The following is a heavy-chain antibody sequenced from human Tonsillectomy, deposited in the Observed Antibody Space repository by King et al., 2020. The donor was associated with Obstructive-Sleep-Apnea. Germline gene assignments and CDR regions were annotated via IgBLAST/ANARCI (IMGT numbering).Heavy chain of an antibody. CDR1: GGSISNYY. Sequence: QLQESGPGLVKPSETLSLTCTVSGGSISNYYWSWIRQPPGKGLEWIGYMYYSGNTNFNPSLKSRVTISADTSKIQFSLRLSSGTAADTAVYDCARHRGVEDYGGYGDYFDYWGQGTLVTVSS. J-gene: IGHJ4*02. CDR3: ARHRGVEDYGGYGDYFDY. V-gene: IGHV4-59*08. CDR2: MYYSGNT. D-gene: IGHD5-12*01.